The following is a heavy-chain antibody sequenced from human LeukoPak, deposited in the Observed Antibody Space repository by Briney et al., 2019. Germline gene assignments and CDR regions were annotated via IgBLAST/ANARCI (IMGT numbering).Heavy chain of an antibody. D-gene: IGHD3-16*01. J-gene: IGHJ5*02. CDR1: GFSFSNHG. V-gene: IGHV3-33*01. CDR3: AREITLRLGYWFDP. CDR2: IWYDGTKT. Sequence: GGSLRLSCAASGFSFSNHGMHWVRQAPGKGLEWVAVIWYDGTKTYYADSAKGRFTISRDNSKNTVYLQVSSLRAEDTAVYYCAREITLRLGYWFDPWGQGTLVTVSS.